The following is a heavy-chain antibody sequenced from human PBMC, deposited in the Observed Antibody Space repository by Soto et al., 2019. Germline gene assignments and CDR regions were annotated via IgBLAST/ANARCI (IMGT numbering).Heavy chain of an antibody. D-gene: IGHD4-17*01. CDR3: AKIPITVTTGAANWFDP. Sequence: EVQLLESGGGLVQPGGSLRLSCAASGFTFSSYAMSWVRQAPGKGLEWVSAISGSGGSTYYADSVKGRFTISRDNSKNTLYLQMNSLRAEDTAVYYCAKIPITVTTGAANWFDPWGQGTLVTVSS. J-gene: IGHJ5*02. CDR1: GFTFSSYA. V-gene: IGHV3-23*01. CDR2: ISGSGGST.